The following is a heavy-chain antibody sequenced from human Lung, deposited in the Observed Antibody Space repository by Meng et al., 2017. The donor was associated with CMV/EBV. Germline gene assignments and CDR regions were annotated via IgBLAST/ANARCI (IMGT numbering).Heavy chain of an antibody. CDR1: GFTFSSFA. J-gene: IGHJ6*02. Sequence: SCAASGFTFSSFAIHWVRQAPGKGLDWVAVVSYDGTKTYYSDSVKGRFTLSRDNSKNTMYMEMSSLGYEDTAMYYCARARFDGGMDVWGQRTTV. CDR2: VSYDGTKT. V-gene: IGHV3-30*04. D-gene: IGHD5-24*01. CDR3: ARARFDGGMDV.